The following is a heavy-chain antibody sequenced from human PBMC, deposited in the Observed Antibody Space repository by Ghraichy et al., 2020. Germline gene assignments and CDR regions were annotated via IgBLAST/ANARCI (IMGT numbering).Heavy chain of an antibody. J-gene: IGHJ4*02. V-gene: IGHV3-23*01. CDR3: AKDRGIAVTGPYYFDY. CDR2: ISGSSGST. Sequence: GGSLRLSCAASGFTFSDYAMSWVHQAPGKGLEWVSAISGSSGSTYYADSVKGRFTISRDNSKNKLYLQMNSLRAEDTSIFYCAKDRGIAVTGPYYFDYWGQGTLVTVSS. CDR1: GFTFSDYA. D-gene: IGHD6-19*01.